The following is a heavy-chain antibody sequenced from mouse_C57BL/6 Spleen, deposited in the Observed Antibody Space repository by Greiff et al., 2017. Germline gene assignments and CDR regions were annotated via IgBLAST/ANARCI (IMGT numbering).Heavy chain of an antibody. Sequence: VQLQQSGAELVKPGASVKISCKASGYAFSSYWMNWVKQRPGKGLEWIGQIYPGDGDTNYNGKFKGKATLTADKSSSTAYMQLSSLTSEASAVYFCARGNYGSSPYYFDDWGQGTTRTVSS. J-gene: IGHJ2*01. CDR3: ARGNYGSSPYYFDD. CDR1: GYAFSSYW. D-gene: IGHD1-1*01. V-gene: IGHV1-80*01. CDR2: IYPGDGDT.